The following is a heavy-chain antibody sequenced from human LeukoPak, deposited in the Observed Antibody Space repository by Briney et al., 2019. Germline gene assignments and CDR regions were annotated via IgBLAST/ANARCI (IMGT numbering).Heavy chain of an antibody. Sequence: SETLSLTCAVYGGSFSGYYWSWIRQPPGKGLEWIGEINHSGSTNYNSSLKSRVTISIDTSKNQSSLKLSSVTAADTAVYYCARDRKGFCDYWGQGTVVTVSS. CDR2: INHSGST. CDR3: ARDRKGFCDY. D-gene: IGHD2-15*01. CDR1: GGSFSGYY. J-gene: IGHJ4*02. V-gene: IGHV4-34*01.